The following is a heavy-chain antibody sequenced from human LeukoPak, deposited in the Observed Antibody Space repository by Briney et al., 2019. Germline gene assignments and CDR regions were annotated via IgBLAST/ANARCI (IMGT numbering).Heavy chain of an antibody. CDR3: ARDKQVGATHFDY. CDR1: GFTFSSYW. CDR2: IRQDGSEI. Sequence: GVLRLSCAASGFTFSSYWMSWVRQAPGKGPEWVANIRQDGSEIYYVDSVKGRFTISRDNAKNSLFLQMNSLRAEDTAVYYCARDKQVGATHFDYWGQGTLVTVSS. D-gene: IGHD1-26*01. V-gene: IGHV3-7*01. J-gene: IGHJ4*02.